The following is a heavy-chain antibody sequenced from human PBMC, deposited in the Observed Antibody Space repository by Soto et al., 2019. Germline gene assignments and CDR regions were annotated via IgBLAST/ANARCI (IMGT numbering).Heavy chain of an antibody. CDR2: INPATGAA. D-gene: IGHD3-3*01. J-gene: IGHJ3*02. Sequence: QLHLVQSGAVVKKPGASVTVSCSASGYPVTAYYMHWVRQAPGRGLEWMGGINPATGAAKYTQTVQGRVTMSRDTPTSTVFMELSGLTSEDTAVFYCARGGGVGVAGSAAFDMWGQGTLVTVSS. V-gene: IGHV1-2*02. CDR3: ARGGGVGVAGSAAFDM. CDR1: GYPVTAYY.